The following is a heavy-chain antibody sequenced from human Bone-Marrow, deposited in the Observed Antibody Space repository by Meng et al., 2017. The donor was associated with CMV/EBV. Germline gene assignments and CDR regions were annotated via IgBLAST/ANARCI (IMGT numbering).Heavy chain of an antibody. CDR2: IKSKTRGETT. J-gene: IGHJ4*02. CDR1: GFTFSNAW. Sequence: LSWAASGFTFSNAWMNWVRQAPGKGLEWVGRIKSKTRGETTDYAAPVKGRFTISRDDSKNTLYLQMNSLITEDTAVYYCTVNIWSDYWGQGTLVTVSS. V-gene: IGHV3-15*07. CDR3: TVNIWSDY. D-gene: IGHD2/OR15-2a*01.